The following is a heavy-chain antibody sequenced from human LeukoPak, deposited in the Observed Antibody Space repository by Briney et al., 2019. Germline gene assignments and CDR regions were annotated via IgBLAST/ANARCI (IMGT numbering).Heavy chain of an antibody. Sequence: GGTLRLSCAASGFTFNRYAMSSVRQAPGNGLNQLPTISGSSFTTFDADSVKGRFTISRDNSKNTLYLQMSSLRAEDTAVYYCAKHWGTTVTYFDYWGQGALVTVSS. D-gene: IGHD4-11*01. V-gene: IGHV3-23*01. J-gene: IGHJ4*02. CDR3: AKHWGTTVTYFDY. CDR1: GFTFNRYA. CDR2: ISGSSFTT.